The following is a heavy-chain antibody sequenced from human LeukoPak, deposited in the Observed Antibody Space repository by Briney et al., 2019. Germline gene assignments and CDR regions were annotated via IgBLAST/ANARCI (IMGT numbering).Heavy chain of an antibody. CDR1: GGSFSSYY. D-gene: IGHD3-10*01. CDR3: ASHYASASSWFDP. V-gene: IGHV4-34*01. CDR2: INHGGGT. J-gene: IGHJ5*02. Sequence: SETLSLTCTVYGGSFSSYYWGWIRQPPGRGLEWIGEINHGGGTKYNPSLKSRVTISVDPSNNQFSLRLSSVTAADTAVYYCASHYASASSWFDPWGQGTLVTVSS.